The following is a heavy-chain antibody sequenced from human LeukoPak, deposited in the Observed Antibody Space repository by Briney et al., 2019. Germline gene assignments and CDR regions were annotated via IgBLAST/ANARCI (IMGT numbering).Heavy chain of an antibody. CDR1: GGSISSYY. Sequence: PSETLSLTCTVSGGSISSYYWSWIRQPPGKGLEWIGYIYTSGSTNYNPSLKSRVTISVDTSNNQFSLKLSSVTAADTAVYYCARHIGDFWSGYFSFDPWGQGTLVTVSP. CDR2: IYTSGST. J-gene: IGHJ5*02. CDR3: ARHIGDFWSGYFSFDP. V-gene: IGHV4-4*09. D-gene: IGHD3-3*01.